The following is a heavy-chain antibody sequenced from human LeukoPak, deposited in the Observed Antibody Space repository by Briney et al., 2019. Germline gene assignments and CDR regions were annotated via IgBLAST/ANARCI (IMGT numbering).Heavy chain of an antibody. D-gene: IGHD5-18*01. Sequence: GGSLRLSCEGFGFAVSTYSMHWVRQTPGQGLVWVSRLNSDGIRTDYADSVRGRMTISRDNAKNTFYMYMDSLRAEDTAVYYCARAGFYNGYGYWGQGTLVTVSS. V-gene: IGHV3-74*01. CDR1: GFAVSTYS. CDR2: LNSDGIRT. J-gene: IGHJ1*01. CDR3: ARAGFYNGYGY.